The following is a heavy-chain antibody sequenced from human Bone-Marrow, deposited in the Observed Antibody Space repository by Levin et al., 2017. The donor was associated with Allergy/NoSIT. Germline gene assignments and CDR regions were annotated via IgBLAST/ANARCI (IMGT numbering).Heavy chain of an antibody. CDR2: IYYVGST. CDR1: GGSISNNNYY. CDR3: ARHIYYFDSSGYHFDY. V-gene: IGHV4-39*01. D-gene: IGHD3-22*01. J-gene: IGHJ4*02. Sequence: KPGGSLRLSCSVSGGSISNNNYYWGWIRQPPGTRLEWIGAIYYVGSTYYKPSLKSRLTISVDTSKNQFSLRLSSVTAADTAVYYCARHIYYFDSSGYHFDYWGQGTLVTVSS.